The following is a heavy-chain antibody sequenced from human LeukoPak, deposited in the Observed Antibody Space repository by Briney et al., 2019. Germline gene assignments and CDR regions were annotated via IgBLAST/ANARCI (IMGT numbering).Heavy chain of an antibody. V-gene: IGHV3-64*02. D-gene: IGHD2-15*01. CDR3: ARRHCSGGRCYSPFDY. CDR1: GFTFSSYA. Sequence: GGSLRLSCSASGFTFSSYAMHWVRQAPGKGLEFVSAISGSGTSTYYADSVKGRFTISRDNSKNTVYLQMGSLTAEDMAVYYCARRHCSGGRCYSPFDYWGQETLVTVSS. J-gene: IGHJ4*02. CDR2: ISGSGTST.